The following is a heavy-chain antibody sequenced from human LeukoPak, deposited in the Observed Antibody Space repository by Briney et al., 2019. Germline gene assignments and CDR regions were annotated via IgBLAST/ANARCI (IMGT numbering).Heavy chain of an antibody. Sequence: SVKVSCKASGGTFSSYAISWVRQAPGQGLEWMGGIIPIFGTANYAQKFQGRVTITADESTSTAYMELSSLRSEDTAVYYCAVGTAMVTPRNYYYYYGIDVWGQGTTVTVSS. V-gene: IGHV1-69*13. D-gene: IGHD5-18*01. CDR3: AVGTAMVTPRNYYYYYGIDV. J-gene: IGHJ6*02. CDR2: IIPIFGTA. CDR1: GGTFSSYA.